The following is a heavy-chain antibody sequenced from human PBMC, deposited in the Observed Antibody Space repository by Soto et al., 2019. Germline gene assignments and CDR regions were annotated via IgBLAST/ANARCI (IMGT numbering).Heavy chain of an antibody. CDR3: ARVRPRNAYYYYYMDV. J-gene: IGHJ6*03. CDR1: GGSISSYY. Sequence: SETLSLTCTVSGGSISSYYWSWIRQPPGKGLEWIGYIYYSGSTNYNPSLKSRVTISVDTSKNQFSLKLSSVTAADTAVYYCARVRPRNAYYYYYMDVWGKGTTVTVSS. V-gene: IGHV4-59*01. CDR2: IYYSGST.